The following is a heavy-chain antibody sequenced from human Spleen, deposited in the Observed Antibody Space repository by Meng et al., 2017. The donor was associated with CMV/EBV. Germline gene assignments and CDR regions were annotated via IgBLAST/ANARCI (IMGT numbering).Heavy chain of an antibody. CDR1: GYTFTSYD. D-gene: IGHD2-8*01. V-gene: IGHV1-18*01. J-gene: IGHJ4*02. CDR2: ISRHNGDT. CDR3: AREGGYAIFGFTTFYLDS. Sequence: VSCKASGYTFTSYDISWVRQAPGQGLEWMGRISRHNGDTIYAQNFQGRVTMTTDTSTNTAYMELRSLRSDDTAVYYCAREGGYAIFGFTTFYLDSWGQGTLVTVSS.